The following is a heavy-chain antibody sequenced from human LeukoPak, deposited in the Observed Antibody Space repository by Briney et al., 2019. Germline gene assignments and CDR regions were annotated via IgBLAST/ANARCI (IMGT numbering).Heavy chain of an antibody. CDR1: GYTFTSYG. J-gene: IGHJ6*02. V-gene: IGHV1-18*01. CDR2: ISAYNGNT. Sequence: EASVKVSCKASGYTFTSYGISWVRQAPGQGLEWMGWISAYNGNTNYAQKLQGRVTMTTDTSTSTAYMELRSLRSDDTAVYYCARTLKSNYYYYGMVVWGQGTTVTVSS. CDR3: ARTLKSNYYYYGMVV.